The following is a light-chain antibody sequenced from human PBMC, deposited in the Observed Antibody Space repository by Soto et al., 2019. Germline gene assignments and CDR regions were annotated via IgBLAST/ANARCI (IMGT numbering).Light chain of an antibody. CDR1: QPIANK. Sequence: TQSPALLSVSPGETATLSCTASQPIANKLDWYQQSPGQTPRLLIYGASTRTSGVPDRFSGSGSGTDFTLTITSHQAEDFPTYYCQQYYDWPPNTFGQGTKVDIK. V-gene: IGKV3D-15*01. J-gene: IGKJ2*01. CDR2: GAS. CDR3: QQYYDWPPNT.